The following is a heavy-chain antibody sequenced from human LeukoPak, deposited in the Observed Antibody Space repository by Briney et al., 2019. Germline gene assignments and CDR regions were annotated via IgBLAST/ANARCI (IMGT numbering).Heavy chain of an antibody. CDR3: ARDQRAVAGIPRYYYYYYMDV. Sequence: PGGSLRLSCAAFGFTFDDYGMSWVRQAPGKGLEWVSGINWNGGSTGYADSVKGRFTISRDNAKNSLYLQMNSLRAEDTAVYYCARDQRAVAGIPRYYYYYYMDVWGKGTTVTVSS. D-gene: IGHD6-19*01. CDR1: GFTFDDYG. V-gene: IGHV3-20*04. CDR2: INWNGGST. J-gene: IGHJ6*03.